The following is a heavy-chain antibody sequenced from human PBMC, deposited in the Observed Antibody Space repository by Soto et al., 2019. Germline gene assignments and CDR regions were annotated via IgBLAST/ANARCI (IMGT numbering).Heavy chain of an antibody. Sequence: EVQLLESGGGLVPPGGSLRLSCAASGFTFTSYAMSWVRQAPGKGLEWVSLISGSGGSTYYADSVKGRFTISRDDSKNAVYLQMDSLRAEDTAVYYCAKQRGYSSGWYGAFDIWDQGTMVTVSS. CDR2: ISGSGGST. CDR1: GFTFTSYA. D-gene: IGHD6-19*01. CDR3: AKQRGYSSGWYGAFDI. V-gene: IGHV3-23*01. J-gene: IGHJ3*02.